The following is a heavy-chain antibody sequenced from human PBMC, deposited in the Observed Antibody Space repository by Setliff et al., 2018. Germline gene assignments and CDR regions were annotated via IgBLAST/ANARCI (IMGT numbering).Heavy chain of an antibody. Sequence: GGSLRLSCAASGFTFSSFWMSWVRQAPGKGLEWVASIKEDGSEKYCVDSVKGRFTISRDNAKNSLYLQMNSLRAEDTAVYYCARGGRFAHYMDVWGKGTTVTVSS. CDR3: ARGGRFAHYMDV. J-gene: IGHJ6*03. CDR1: GFTFSSFW. V-gene: IGHV3-7*03. D-gene: IGHD3-3*01. CDR2: IKEDGSEK.